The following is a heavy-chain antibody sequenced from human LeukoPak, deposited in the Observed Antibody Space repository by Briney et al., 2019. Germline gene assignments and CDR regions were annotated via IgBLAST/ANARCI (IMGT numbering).Heavy chain of an antibody. CDR3: ARDPYNGAYSEGYYYYYMDV. D-gene: IGHD1-1*01. J-gene: IGHJ6*03. Sequence: GSLRLSGAASGFTFSSYEMNWVRQAPGKGLEWISSITSSSSYTFYADSVKGRFTISRDNAKNSLYLQMNSLRVEDTAIYYCARDPYNGAYSEGYYYYYMDVWGKGTTVTVSS. CDR2: ITSSSSYT. V-gene: IGHV3-21*01. CDR1: GFTFSSYE.